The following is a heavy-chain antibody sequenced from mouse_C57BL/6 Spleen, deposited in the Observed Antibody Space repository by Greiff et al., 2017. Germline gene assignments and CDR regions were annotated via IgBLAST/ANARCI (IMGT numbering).Heavy chain of an antibody. J-gene: IGHJ3*01. V-gene: IGHV1-62-3*01. Sequence: VQLQQSGAELVKPGASVKLSCKASGYTFTSYWMHWVKQRPGRGLEWIGGIDPAGGDTNYNEKFKGKATLTVDKSSSTAYMQLSSLTSEDSAVYYCARGRGDDRCFDYWGQGTTVTVSA. D-gene: IGHD2-12*01. CDR2: IDPAGGDT. CDR1: GYTFTSYW. CDR3: ARGRGDDRCFDY.